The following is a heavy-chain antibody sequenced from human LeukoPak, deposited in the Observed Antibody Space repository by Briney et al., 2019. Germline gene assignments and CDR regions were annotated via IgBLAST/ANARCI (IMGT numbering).Heavy chain of an antibody. CDR3: ARGPNSNWSGLDF. V-gene: IGHV3-74*01. CDR2: ISPTGSTT. Sequence: GGSLRLSCIASGFSFSGHWMHWARQLPGRGLVWVSRISPTGSTTSYADSVKGRFTVSRDNAKNTLYLQVNNLRAEDTAVYCCARGPNSNWSGLDFWGQGTLLTVSS. CDR1: GFSFSGHW. D-gene: IGHD6-6*01. J-gene: IGHJ4*02.